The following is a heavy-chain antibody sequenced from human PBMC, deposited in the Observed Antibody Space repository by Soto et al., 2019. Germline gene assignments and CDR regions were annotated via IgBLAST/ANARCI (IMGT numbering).Heavy chain of an antibody. CDR3: ARWRGGGAIAARSYFDY. D-gene: IGHD6-6*01. Sequence: QVQLQESGPGLVKPSGTLSLTCAVSGGSISSSNWWSWVRKPPGKGLEWIGEIYHSGSTNYNPSLKSRVTISVDKSKNQFSLKLSSVTAADTAVYYCARWRGGGAIAARSYFDYWGQGTLVTVSS. J-gene: IGHJ4*02. CDR1: GGSISSSNW. V-gene: IGHV4-4*02. CDR2: IYHSGST.